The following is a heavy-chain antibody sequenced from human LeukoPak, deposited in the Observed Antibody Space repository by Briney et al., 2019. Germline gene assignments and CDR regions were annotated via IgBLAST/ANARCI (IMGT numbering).Heavy chain of an antibody. J-gene: IGHJ5*02. CDR2: ISSSGSTI. CDR1: GLTFSDYY. Sequence: GGSLRLSCAASGLTFSDYYMSWIRQAPGKGLEWVSYISSSGSTIYYADSVKGRFTISRDNAKNSLYLRMNSLRAEDTAVYYCARGRLDTAMVPYINWFDPWGQGTLVTVSS. CDR3: ARGRLDTAMVPYINWFDP. V-gene: IGHV3-11*01. D-gene: IGHD5-18*01.